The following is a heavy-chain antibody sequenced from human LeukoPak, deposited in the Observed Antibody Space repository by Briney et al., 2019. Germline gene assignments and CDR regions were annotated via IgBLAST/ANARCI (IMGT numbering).Heavy chain of an antibody. D-gene: IGHD4/OR15-4a*01. CDR1: GITFTGNW. Sequence: PGGSLRLSCVASGITFTGNWHWARQAPGKGLVWVSLIRSDGSSTSYADSVKGRFTISRDSAKNTLYLQMNSPRVEDTAVYYCSPIGAGYWGQGTLVTVSA. CDR3: SPIGAGY. CDR2: IRSDGSST. V-gene: IGHV3-74*01. J-gene: IGHJ4*02.